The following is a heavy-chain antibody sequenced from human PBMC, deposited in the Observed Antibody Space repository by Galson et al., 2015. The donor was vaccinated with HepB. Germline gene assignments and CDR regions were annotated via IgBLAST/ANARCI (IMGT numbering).Heavy chain of an antibody. CDR3: ARDRTMVRGVITYGMDV. CDR2: IWYDGSNK. J-gene: IGHJ6*02. CDR1: GFTFSSYG. Sequence: SLRLSCAASGFTFSSYGMHWVRQAPGKGLEWVAVIWYDGSNKYYADSVKGRFTISRDNSKDTLYLQMNSLRAEDTAVYYCARDRTMVRGVITYGMDVWGQGTTVTVSS. V-gene: IGHV3-30*19. D-gene: IGHD3-10*01.